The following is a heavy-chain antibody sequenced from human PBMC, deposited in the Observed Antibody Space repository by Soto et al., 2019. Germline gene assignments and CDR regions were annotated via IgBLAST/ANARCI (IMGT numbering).Heavy chain of an antibody. D-gene: IGHD2-15*01. CDR1: GYAFSSYV. J-gene: IGHJ6*03. Sequence: GASVKVACKAAGYAFSSYVISWVRQAPGQGLEWMGWISAYNGNTNYAQKLQGRVTMTTDTSTSTAYMELRSLRSDDTAVYYCAREVVAARYYYYMDVWGKGTTVTVSS. CDR3: AREVVAARYYYYMDV. V-gene: IGHV1-18*01. CDR2: ISAYNGNT.